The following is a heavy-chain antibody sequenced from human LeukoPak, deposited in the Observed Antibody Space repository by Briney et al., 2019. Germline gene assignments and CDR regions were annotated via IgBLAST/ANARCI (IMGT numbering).Heavy chain of an antibody. V-gene: IGHV2-5*08. Sequence: AGPTLSHATQTLTLTCTFSGVSLSSSGMCVSWIRQPPAKALEWLALIYWDDDKPYSPSLKSRLTITKDTSKNQVVLTMTNMDRVDTATYYCAHRPRPSWGFDYWGEGTLLTVSS. CDR3: AHRPRPSWGFDY. J-gene: IGHJ4*02. CDR2: IYWDDDK. D-gene: IGHD3-16*01. CDR1: GVSLSSSGMC.